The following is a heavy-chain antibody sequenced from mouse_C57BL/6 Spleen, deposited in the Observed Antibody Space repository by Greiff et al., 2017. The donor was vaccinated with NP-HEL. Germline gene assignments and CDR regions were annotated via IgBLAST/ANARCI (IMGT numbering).Heavy chain of an antibody. Sequence: QVQLQQPGAELVMPGASVKLSCKASGYTFTSYWMHWVKQRPGQGLEWIGGIDPSDSYTNYNQKFKGKSTLTVDKSSSTAYMQLSSLTSEDSAVYYWARRDYGSSYWWYFDVWGTGTTVTVAS. CDR3: ARRDYGSSYWWYFDV. D-gene: IGHD1-1*01. V-gene: IGHV1-69*01. CDR1: GYTFTSYW. CDR2: IDPSDSYT. J-gene: IGHJ1*03.